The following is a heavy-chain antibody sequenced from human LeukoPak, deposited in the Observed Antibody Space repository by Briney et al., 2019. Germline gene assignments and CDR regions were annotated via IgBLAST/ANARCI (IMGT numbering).Heavy chain of an antibody. J-gene: IGHJ5*02. CDR3: ARVYSSGWYDWSDP. V-gene: IGHV4-59*01. Sequence: SETLSLTCTVSGGSISSYYWSWIRQPPGKGLEWIGYIYYSGSTNYNPSLKSRVTISVDTSKNQFSLKLSSVTAADTAVYYCARVYSSGWYDWSDPWGQGTLVTVSS. CDR2: IYYSGST. CDR1: GGSISSYY. D-gene: IGHD6-19*01.